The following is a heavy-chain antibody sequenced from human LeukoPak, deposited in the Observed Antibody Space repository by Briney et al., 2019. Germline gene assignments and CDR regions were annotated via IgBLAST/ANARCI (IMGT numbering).Heavy chain of an antibody. Sequence: GGSLRLSCAASGFTFSSYSMNWVRQAPGKGLEWVSSISSSSSYIYYADSVKGRFTISRDNAKNSLYLQMNSLRAEDTAVYYCARDGYKYCSGGSCYPWSYYYYGMDVWGQGTTVTVSS. CDR3: ARDGYKYCSGGSCYPWSYYYYGMDV. V-gene: IGHV3-21*01. CDR1: GFTFSSYS. J-gene: IGHJ6*02. CDR2: ISSSSSYI. D-gene: IGHD2-15*01.